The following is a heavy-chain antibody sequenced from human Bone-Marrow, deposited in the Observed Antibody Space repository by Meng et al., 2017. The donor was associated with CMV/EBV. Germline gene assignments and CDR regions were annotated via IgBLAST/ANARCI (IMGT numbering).Heavy chain of an antibody. CDR3: ARGGAGTDGMDV. Sequence: GESLKISCAASGFTFSSYSMNWVRQAPGKGLEWVSYISSSGDTTYYADSVKGRFTISRDNAKNSLYLQMNSLRAEDTAVYYCARGGAGTDGMDVWGQGTTVTVSS. V-gene: IGHV3-48*04. CDR1: GFTFSSYS. CDR2: ISSSGDTT. D-gene: IGHD6-13*01. J-gene: IGHJ6*02.